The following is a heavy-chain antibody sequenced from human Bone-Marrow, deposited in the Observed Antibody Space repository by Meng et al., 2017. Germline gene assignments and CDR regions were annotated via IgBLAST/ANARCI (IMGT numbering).Heavy chain of an antibody. CDR3: TIYPSGHI. V-gene: IGHV3-73*01. J-gene: IGHJ3*02. CDR2: IETKYSSYAT. CDR1: GVSFIGSH. Sequence: GGPLRPPCVVSGVSFIGSHLHWVRQTSEKGLEWIGRIETKYSSYATSYAASVRGRFTISRDDSINTSYLQMNSRKTEDTALYYCTIYPSGHIWGQGTMVTVSS. D-gene: IGHD6-19*01.